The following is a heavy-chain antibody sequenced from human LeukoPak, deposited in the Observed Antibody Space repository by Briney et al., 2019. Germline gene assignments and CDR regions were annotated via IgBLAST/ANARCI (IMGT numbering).Heavy chain of an antibody. D-gene: IGHD3-10*01. CDR1: GYTFTSYA. CDR3: ARSLNPITMVRGEINWFDP. CDR2: INTNTGNP. J-gene: IGHJ5*02. Sequence: GASVKVSCKASGYTFTSYAMNWVRQAPGQGLEWMGWINTNTGNPTYAQGFTGRFVFSLDTSVSTAYLQISSIKAEDTAVYYCARSLNPITMVRGEINWFDPWGQGTLVTVSS. V-gene: IGHV7-4-1*02.